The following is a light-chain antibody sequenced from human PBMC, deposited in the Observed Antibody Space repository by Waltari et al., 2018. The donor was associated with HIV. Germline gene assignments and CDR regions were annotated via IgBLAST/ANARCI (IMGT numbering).Light chain of an antibody. CDR1: QIISKS. CDR3: QQSFMIPLT. V-gene: IGKV1-39*01. Sequence: DIRMTQSPSPLSASPGDRVTITCRTSQIISKSLTWYRPKPGRAPQLLIYSATSLQRGVSSRFSGSGSASGTEFTLTINNFQPEDFATYYCQQSFMIPLTFGPGTKVDIK. J-gene: IGKJ3*01. CDR2: SAT.